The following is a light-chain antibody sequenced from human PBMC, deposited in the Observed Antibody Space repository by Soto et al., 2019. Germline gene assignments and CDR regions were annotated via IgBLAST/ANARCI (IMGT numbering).Light chain of an antibody. CDR2: GAS. J-gene: IGKJ1*01. CDR1: QSVSSNY. CDR3: PQYRNSPPWT. V-gene: IGKV3-20*01. Sequence: EIVLTQSPGTLSLSPGERATLSCRASQSVSSNYLAWFQQKPGQAPRLLIYGASSRATGIPDRFSGSGSGTDFPLTISSLEPEDFAVYYCPQYRNSPPWTFGQGTKVAIK.